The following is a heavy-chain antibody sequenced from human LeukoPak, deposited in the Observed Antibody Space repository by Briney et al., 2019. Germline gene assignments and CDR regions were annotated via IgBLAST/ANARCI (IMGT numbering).Heavy chain of an antibody. CDR1: GFTLSNHA. J-gene: IGHJ4*02. Sequence: PGGSLRLSCAASGFTLSNHAMSWVRQAPGKGLQWVSVISGGGRTTEYADSVKGRFTVSRDNSVNTLSLHMDSLRVEDTAIYYCAKNVVFTRYFDSWGQGTLVTVSS. CDR3: AKNVVFTRYFDS. CDR2: ISGGGRTT. D-gene: IGHD2-21*01. V-gene: IGHV3-23*01.